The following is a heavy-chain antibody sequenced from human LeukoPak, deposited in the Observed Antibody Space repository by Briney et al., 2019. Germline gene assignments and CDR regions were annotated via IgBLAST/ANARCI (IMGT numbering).Heavy chain of an antibody. CDR1: GGSISSSSYY. Sequence: SETLSLTCTVSGGSISSSSYYWGWIRQPPGKGLEWIGSIYYSGSTYYNPSLKSRVTISVDTSKNQFSLKLSSVTAADTAVHYCARQDYYDSSGYLFDYWGQGTLVTVSS. CDR2: IYYSGST. V-gene: IGHV4-39*01. CDR3: ARQDYYDSSGYLFDY. J-gene: IGHJ4*02. D-gene: IGHD3-22*01.